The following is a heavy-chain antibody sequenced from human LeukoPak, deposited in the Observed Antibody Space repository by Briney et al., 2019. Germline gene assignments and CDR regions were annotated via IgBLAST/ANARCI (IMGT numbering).Heavy chain of an antibody. Sequence: PSETLSLTCTVSGGSISSYYWSWIRQPPGKGLEWIGYIYYSGSTNYNPSLKSRVTISVDTSENQFSLKLSSVTAADTAVYYCARRYSSSWTFDYWGQGTLVTVSS. V-gene: IGHV4-59*08. D-gene: IGHD6-13*01. CDR2: IYYSGST. CDR3: ARRYSSSWTFDY. J-gene: IGHJ4*02. CDR1: GGSISSYY.